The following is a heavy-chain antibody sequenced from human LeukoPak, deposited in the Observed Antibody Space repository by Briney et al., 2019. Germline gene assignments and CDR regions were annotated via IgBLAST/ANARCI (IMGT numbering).Heavy chain of an antibody. Sequence: SETLSLTCTVSGDSVSSPNYYWNWIRQSPGKGLEWIGYIYNSGSTNYNPSLKSRVTIPVDASKNQFSLKLSSVTAADTAVYYCARAYDSSGYYLYYFDYWGQGTLVTVSS. V-gene: IGHV4-61*01. CDR3: ARAYDSSGYYLYYFDY. CDR2: IYNSGST. D-gene: IGHD3-22*01. CDR1: GDSVSSPNYY. J-gene: IGHJ4*02.